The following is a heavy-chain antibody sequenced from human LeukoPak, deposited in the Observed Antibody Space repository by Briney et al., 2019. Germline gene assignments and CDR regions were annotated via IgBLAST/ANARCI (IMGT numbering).Heavy chain of an antibody. J-gene: IGHJ4*02. CDR2: ISSSSSYI. D-gene: IGHD3-22*01. CDR3: ARTITMIVVDVVFDY. V-gene: IGHV3-21*01. CDR1: GFTFSSYS. Sequence: GGSLRLSCAASGFTFSSYSMNWVRQAPGKGLEWVSPISSSSSYIYYADSVKGRFTISRDNAKNSLYLQMNSLRAEDTAVYYCARTITMIVVDVVFDYWGQGTLVTVSS.